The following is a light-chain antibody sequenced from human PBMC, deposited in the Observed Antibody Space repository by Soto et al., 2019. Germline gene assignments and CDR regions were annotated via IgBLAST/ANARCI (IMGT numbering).Light chain of an antibody. V-gene: IGLV1-51*01. CDR3: GTWDSSLNVVV. J-gene: IGLJ2*01. Sequence: QSVLTQSSSVSAAAGQKVTISCSGSYSNIGSNFVSWYQHFLGSAPKLVIYDNTQRPSGIPDRFSGSKSGSSATLGITGLQTGDEADYYCGTWDSSLNVVVFGVGTKLTVL. CDR2: DNT. CDR1: YSNIGSNF.